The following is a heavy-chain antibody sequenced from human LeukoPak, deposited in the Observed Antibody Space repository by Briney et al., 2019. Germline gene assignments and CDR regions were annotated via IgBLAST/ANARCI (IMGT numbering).Heavy chain of an antibody. CDR3: AKGRRVVVAATDWFDP. D-gene: IGHD2-15*01. CDR1: GFTFSSYG. Sequence: PGGSLRLSCAASGFTFSSYGMHWVRQAPGKGLEWVAVISYDGSNKYYADSVKGRFTISKDNSKNTLYLQMNSLRAEDTAVYYCAKGRRVVVAATDWFDPWGQGTLVTVSS. CDR2: ISYDGSNK. J-gene: IGHJ5*02. V-gene: IGHV3-30*18.